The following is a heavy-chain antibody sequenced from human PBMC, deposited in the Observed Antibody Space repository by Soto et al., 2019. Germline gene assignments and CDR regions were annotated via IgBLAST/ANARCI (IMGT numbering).Heavy chain of an antibody. Sequence: LRLSCAASGFTFSNYEMNWVRQAPGKGLEWVSYISSVGSNTYYADSVKGRFTISRDNAKKSLHLQMNSLRAEDTAVYYCAKEATNINNFDYWGQGTLVTVSS. CDR3: AKEATNINNFDY. CDR2: ISSVGSNT. D-gene: IGHD1-26*01. J-gene: IGHJ4*02. V-gene: IGHV3-48*03. CDR1: GFTFSNYE.